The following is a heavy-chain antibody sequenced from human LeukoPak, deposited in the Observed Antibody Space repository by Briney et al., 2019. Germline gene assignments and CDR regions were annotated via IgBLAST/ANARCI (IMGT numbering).Heavy chain of an antibody. CDR3: ARRYSSSWCFGY. CDR2: IYPGDSET. D-gene: IGHD6-13*01. CDR1: GYSFTSYW. V-gene: IGHV5-51*01. J-gene: IGHJ4*02. Sequence: GESLKISCKGSGYSFTSYWIGWVRQMPGKGLQWMGIIYPGDSETTYSPSFRGQVTISVDKSINTAYLQWNSLQASDSAIYYCARRYSSSWCFGYWGQGTLVTVSS.